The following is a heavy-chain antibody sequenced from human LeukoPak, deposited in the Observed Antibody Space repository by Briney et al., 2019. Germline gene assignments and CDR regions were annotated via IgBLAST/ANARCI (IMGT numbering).Heavy chain of an antibody. J-gene: IGHJ4*02. CDR3: AGGLLGCSRGSCYPTDY. Sequence: PGRSLRLSCAASGFTFSNYGMHWVRQAPGKGLEWVAVISDDGTNEYYVDSVKGRFTISRDNSKNTLYLQMNSLRAEDTAVYYCAGGLLGCSRGSCYPTDYWGQGTLVIVSS. CDR1: GFTFSNYG. D-gene: IGHD2-15*01. CDR2: ISDDGTNE. V-gene: IGHV3-30*03.